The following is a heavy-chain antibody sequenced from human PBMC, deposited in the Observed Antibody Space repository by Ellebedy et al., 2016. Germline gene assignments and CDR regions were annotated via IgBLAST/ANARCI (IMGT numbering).Heavy chain of an antibody. V-gene: IGHV3-49*03. CDR1: GFSFGDYA. D-gene: IGHD5-12*01. Sequence: GESLKISCTASGFSFGDYAMSWFRQAPGKGLEWVGFISNKAYGGTTQYAASVKGRFVISRDDSKSIAFLQMNSLKTEDTAVYYCARCGTQVWISWFDPWGQGTLVTVSS. J-gene: IGHJ5*02. CDR2: ISNKAYGGTT. CDR3: ARCGTQVWISWFDP.